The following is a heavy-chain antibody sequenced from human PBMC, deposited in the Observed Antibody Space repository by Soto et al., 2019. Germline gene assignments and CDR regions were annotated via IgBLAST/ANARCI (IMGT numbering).Heavy chain of an antibody. CDR1: GFTFSSYA. CDR3: AKSQRIAAAGRWYYFDY. Sequence: GGSLRLSCAASGFTFSSYAMSWVRQAPGKGLEWVSAISGSGGSTYHADSVKGRFTISRDNSKNTLYLQMNSLRAEDTAVYYCAKSQRIAAAGRWYYFDYWGQGTLVTVSS. J-gene: IGHJ4*02. D-gene: IGHD6-13*01. CDR2: ISGSGGST. V-gene: IGHV3-23*01.